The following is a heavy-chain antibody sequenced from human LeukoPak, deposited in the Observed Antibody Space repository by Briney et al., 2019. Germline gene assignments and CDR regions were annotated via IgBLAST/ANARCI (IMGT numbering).Heavy chain of an antibody. V-gene: IGHV3-30*18. J-gene: IGHJ4*02. Sequence: PGRSLRPSCAASGFTFSSYGMHWVRQAPGKGLEWVAVISYDGSNKYYADSVKGRFTISRDNSKNTLYLQMNSLRAEDTAVYYCAKAIYRYQLLWNDYWGQGTLVTVSS. D-gene: IGHD2-2*01. CDR1: GFTFSSYG. CDR2: ISYDGSNK. CDR3: AKAIYRYQLLWNDY.